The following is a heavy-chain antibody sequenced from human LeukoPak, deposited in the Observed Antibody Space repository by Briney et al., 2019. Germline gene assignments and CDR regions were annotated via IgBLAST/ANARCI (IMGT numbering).Heavy chain of an antibody. CDR2: TSGSI. CDR3: ARVLAIFGLDTTDFYMDV. J-gene: IGHJ6*03. D-gene: IGHD3/OR15-3a*01. V-gene: IGHV4-59*11. Sequence: SETLSLTCAVSGASISSHYWSWIRQPPGKGLEWIGYTSGSISDNPSLKSRVAVSVDPSQNQVSLSLTSVTAADMAVYYCARVLAIFGLDTTDFYMDVWGKGATVTVSS. CDR1: GASISSHY.